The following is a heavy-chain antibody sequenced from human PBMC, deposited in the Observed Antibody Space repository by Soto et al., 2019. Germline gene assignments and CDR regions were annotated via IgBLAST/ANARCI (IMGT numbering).Heavy chain of an antibody. CDR3: QRGRHQSIEAPRRLEQDGMDL. V-gene: IGHV1-2*04. CDR1: GYTFTFYY. CDR2: INPNGGVT. J-gene: IGHJ6*04. D-gene: IGHD6-13*01. Sequence: ASVKVSCKSSGYTFTFYYIHLVRHGPGQGLECMGWINPNGGVTNYAQRFQGCGTMTRGTSISTAYSERSSLRSDDTAVYHCQRGRHQSIEAPRRLEQDGMDLWGKGSTVPVS.